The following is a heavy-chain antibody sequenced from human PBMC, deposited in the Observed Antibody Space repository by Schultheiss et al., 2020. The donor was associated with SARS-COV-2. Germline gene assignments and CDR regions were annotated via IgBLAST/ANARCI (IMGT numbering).Heavy chain of an antibody. CDR1: GFIFRDFG. V-gene: IGHV3-30*19. CDR2: ISYDGSNK. CDR3: VRGGFDS. Sequence: GESLKISCATSGFIFRDFGMHWVRQAPGKGLEWVAVISYDGSNKYYADSVKGRFTITRDNAKNSLYLQMNSLGEEDTAVYYCVRGGFDSWGQGNLVTVSS. J-gene: IGHJ5*01.